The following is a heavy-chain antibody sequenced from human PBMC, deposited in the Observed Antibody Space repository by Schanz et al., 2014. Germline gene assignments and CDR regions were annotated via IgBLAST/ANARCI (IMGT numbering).Heavy chain of an antibody. D-gene: IGHD1-20*01. CDR2: IENNANGATT. CDR3: TTFNNRDALYI. V-gene: IGHV3-15*04. CDR1: GFTFSSYG. Sequence: VQLVESGGDVVQPGGSLRLSCAASGFTFSSYGMHWVRQAPGKGLEWVGRIENNANGATTDYAAPVKGRFTVSRDDSRNTLYLQMNTLRTDDTALYYCTTFNNRDALYIWGQGTMVSVSS. J-gene: IGHJ3*02.